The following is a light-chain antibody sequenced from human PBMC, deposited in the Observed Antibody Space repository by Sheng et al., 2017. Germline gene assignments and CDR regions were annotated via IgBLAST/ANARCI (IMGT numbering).Light chain of an antibody. CDR2: SAS. CDR1: QGISNY. J-gene: IGKJ2*01. CDR3: QKYNSAPYT. V-gene: IGKV1-27*01. Sequence: DIQMTQSPSSLSASVGDRVTITCRASQGISNYLAWYQQKPGKVPQLLIYSASTLQSGVPSRFRGSGSGTDFTLTIGSLQPEDVATYYCQKYNSAPYTFGQGTKLEIK.